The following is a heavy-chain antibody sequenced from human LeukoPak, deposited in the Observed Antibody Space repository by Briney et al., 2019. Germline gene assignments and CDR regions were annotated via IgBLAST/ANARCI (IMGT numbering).Heavy chain of an antibody. V-gene: IGHV3-48*03. J-gene: IGHJ4*02. Sequence: PGGSLRLSCAASGFTFSSYEMNWVRQAPGKGLEWVSYISSSGSTIYYADSVKGRFTISRDNAKNSLYLQMNSLRAEDTAVYYCARALMITFGGTIKRLNRFDYWGQGTLVTVSS. CDR1: GFTFSSYE. CDR3: ARALMITFGGTIKRLNRFDY. D-gene: IGHD3-16*01. CDR2: ISSSGSTI.